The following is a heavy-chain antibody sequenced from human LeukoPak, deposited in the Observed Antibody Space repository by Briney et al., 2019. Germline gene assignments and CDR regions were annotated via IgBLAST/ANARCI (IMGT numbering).Heavy chain of an antibody. J-gene: IGHJ3*02. CDR3: ARLTALAGHRGAFDI. Sequence: PETLSLTCNVSGGSIGGHTFYWDWIRQPPGKGLEWIATIYYNGNTFYNPSLKSRVAISIDMSKSQFSLHLSSVTAADTAIYYCARLTALAGHRGAFDIWGPGTMVTVSS. CDR1: GGSIGGHTFY. CDR2: IYYNGNT. V-gene: IGHV4-39*01. D-gene: IGHD6-19*01.